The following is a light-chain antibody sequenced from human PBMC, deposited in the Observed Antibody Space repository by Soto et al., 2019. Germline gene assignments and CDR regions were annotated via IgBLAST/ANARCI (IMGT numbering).Light chain of an antibody. J-gene: IGLJ1*01. CDR1: SSDVGGYNY. CDR3: SSCAGAYSLYV. Sequence: QSALTQPPSASGSPGQSVTISCTGTSSDVGGYNYVSWYQHHPGKAPKLLIYEVTKRPSGVPDRFSGSKSDNTASLTVSGLQAVAEDEAVCSSCAGAYSLYVFGTGTKLTVL. CDR2: EVT. V-gene: IGLV2-8*01.